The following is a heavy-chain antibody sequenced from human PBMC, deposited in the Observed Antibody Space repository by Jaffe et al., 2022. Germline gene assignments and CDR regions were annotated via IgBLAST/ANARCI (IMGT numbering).Heavy chain of an antibody. CDR3: TPLTRATVTPRY. V-gene: IGHV3-15*01. D-gene: IGHD4-17*01. CDR1: GFTFSNAW. Sequence: EVQLVESGGGLVKPGGSLRLSCAASGFTFSNAWMSWVRQAPGKGLEWVGRIKSKTDGGTTDYAAPVKGRFTISRDDSKNTLYLQMNSLKTEDTAVYYCTPLTRATVTPRYWGQGTLVTVSS. CDR2: IKSKTDGGTT. J-gene: IGHJ4*02.